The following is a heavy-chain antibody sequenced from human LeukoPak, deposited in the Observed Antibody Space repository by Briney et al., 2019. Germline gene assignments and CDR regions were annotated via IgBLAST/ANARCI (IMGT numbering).Heavy chain of an antibody. CDR2: ISAYSGNK. CDR1: GGTLSSYA. CDR3: ARETYSNILTGTDY. V-gene: IGHV1-18*01. D-gene: IGHD3-9*01. J-gene: IGHJ4*02. Sequence: ASVKVSCKASGGTLSSYAISWVRQAPGQGLERMGWISAYSGNKNYVQKLQGRVTMTTDTSTSTAYMELRSLTSDDTAVYYCARETYSNILTGTDYWGPGTLVTVSS.